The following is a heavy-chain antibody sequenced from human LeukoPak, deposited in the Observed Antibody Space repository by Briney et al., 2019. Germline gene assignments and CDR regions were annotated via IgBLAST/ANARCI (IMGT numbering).Heavy chain of an antibody. Sequence: GGSLRLSCAGSGFTFGGYGMHWFRQTPGKGLEWVAVIAYDGSRAFYADPVKGRFTISRDNSKNTMSVQMDDLRAEDTAVYYCTRYNNDHFDYWGQGTLVTVSS. V-gene: IGHV3-33*01. CDR1: GFTFGGYG. J-gene: IGHJ4*02. CDR3: TRYNNDHFDY. CDR2: IAYDGSRA. D-gene: IGHD1-14*01.